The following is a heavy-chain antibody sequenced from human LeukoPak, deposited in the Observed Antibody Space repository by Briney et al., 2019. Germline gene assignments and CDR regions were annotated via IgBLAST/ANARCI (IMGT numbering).Heavy chain of an antibody. CDR1: GFTFSRYA. D-gene: IGHD3-10*01. J-gene: IGHJ4*02. CDR3: AKETYYYGSGSYDY. V-gene: IGHV3-23*01. Sequence: GGPLRLSCAASGFTFSRYAMRWVRQAPGKGLEWVSAISGSGGSTYYADSVKGRFTISRDNSKNTLYLQMNSLRAEDTAVYYCAKETYYYGSGSYDYWGQGTLVTVSS. CDR2: ISGSGGST.